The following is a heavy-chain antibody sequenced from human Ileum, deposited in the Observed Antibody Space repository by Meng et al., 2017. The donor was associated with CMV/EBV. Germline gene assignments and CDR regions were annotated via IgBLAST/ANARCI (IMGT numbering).Heavy chain of an antibody. Sequence: AGGTFSSYGISWVRQAPGQGREWMGGIIPIFGTANYAQKFQGRGTITTDESTSTAYMELSSLRSEDTAVYYCARGVVIMTNNWFDPWGQGTLVTVSS. V-gene: IGHV1-69*05. CDR3: ARGVVIMTNNWFDP. D-gene: IGHD3-3*01. CDR2: IIPIFGTA. J-gene: IGHJ5*02. CDR1: GGTFSSYG.